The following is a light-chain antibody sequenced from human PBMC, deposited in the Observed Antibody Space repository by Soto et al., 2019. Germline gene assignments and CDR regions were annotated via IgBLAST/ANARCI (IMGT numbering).Light chain of an antibody. CDR1: QSIASW. Sequence: DIQMTQSPSTLSASVGDRVTITCRASQSIASWWAWYQQKPGKAPKLLINKASSLESGVPSRFNASGSGTDFTLSISSLQPEDFSTYYCQQGSTTPITFGLGTRLEIK. CDR3: QQGSTTPIT. CDR2: KAS. J-gene: IGKJ5*01. V-gene: IGKV1-5*03.